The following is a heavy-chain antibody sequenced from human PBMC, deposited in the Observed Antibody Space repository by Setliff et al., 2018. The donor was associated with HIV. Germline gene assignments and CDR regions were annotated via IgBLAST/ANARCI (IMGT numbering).Heavy chain of an antibody. CDR1: GGSVSSGYF. CDR3: ARSLLPSITVAGTIGY. V-gene: IGHV4-38-2*01. J-gene: IGHJ4*02. CDR2: IFHTGST. D-gene: IGHD6-19*01. Sequence: PSETLSLTCAVYGGSVSSGYFWGWIRQPPGKGLERIGSIFHTGSTYYNPSLKSRVTISVDTSKNQFSLKLSSVTAADTAVYYCARSLLPSITVAGTIGYWGQGSLVTVSS.